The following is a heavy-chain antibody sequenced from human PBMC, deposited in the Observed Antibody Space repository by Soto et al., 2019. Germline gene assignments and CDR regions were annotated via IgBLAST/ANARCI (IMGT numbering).Heavy chain of an antibody. CDR2: INHSGST. CDR3: ARGRSVAAAYLDY. J-gene: IGHJ4*02. V-gene: IGHV4-34*01. CDR1: GGSFSGYY. D-gene: IGHD6-13*01. Sequence: QVKLQQWGAGLLKPSETLSLTCAVYGGSFSGYYWSWIRQPPGKGLEWIGEINHSGSTNYNPSLKSRVTVSVDTSKNQFSLKLSSVTAADTAVYYCARGRSVAAAYLDYWGQGTLVAVSS.